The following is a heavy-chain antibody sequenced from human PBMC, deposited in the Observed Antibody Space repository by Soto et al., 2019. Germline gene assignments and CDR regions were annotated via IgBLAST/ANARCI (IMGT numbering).Heavy chain of an antibody. Sequence: LETMSLTCSFSGDYVTSHYLTWIRQPPGKGLEWIGYINYSGCTHYNPSLKSRVTISADTSKNQFSLKLSSVTAADTAVYYCARPVNYYYYYMDVWGKGTMVTVSS. V-gene: IGHV4-59*08. J-gene: IGHJ6*03. CDR2: INYSGCT. CDR3: ARPVNYYYYYMDV. CDR1: GDYVTSHY.